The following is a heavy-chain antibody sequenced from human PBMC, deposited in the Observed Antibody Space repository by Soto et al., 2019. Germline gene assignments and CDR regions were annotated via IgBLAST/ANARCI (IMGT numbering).Heavy chain of an antibody. CDR3: ARGGPSTSLYYFDY. Sequence: ASVKVCCKASGYTFNSYGINWGSQAPGQGLEWVGWVSAYNGNTNYAQKLQGRVTMTTDTSTSTAYMELRSLRSDDTAVYYCARGGPSTSLYYFDYWGQGTLVTVSS. V-gene: IGHV1-18*01. CDR2: VSAYNGNT. CDR1: GYTFNSYG. D-gene: IGHD2-2*01. J-gene: IGHJ4*02.